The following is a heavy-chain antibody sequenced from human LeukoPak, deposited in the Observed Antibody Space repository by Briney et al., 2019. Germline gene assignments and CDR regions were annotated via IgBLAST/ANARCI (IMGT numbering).Heavy chain of an antibody. Sequence: GGSLRLSCAASGFTFSSYAMHWVRQAPGKGLQYVSAISSNGGSTYYANSLKGRFTISRDNSKNTLYLQMGSLRAEDMAVYYCARRGSYYGDSTDYWGQGTRVTVSS. CDR1: GFTFSSYA. CDR3: ARRGSYYGDSTDY. V-gene: IGHV3-64*01. J-gene: IGHJ4*02. CDR2: ISSNGGST. D-gene: IGHD1-26*01.